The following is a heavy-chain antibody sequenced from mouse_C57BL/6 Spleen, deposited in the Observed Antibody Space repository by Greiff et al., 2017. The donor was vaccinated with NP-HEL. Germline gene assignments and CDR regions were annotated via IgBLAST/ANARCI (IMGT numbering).Heavy chain of an antibody. CDR1: GYSFTGYY. J-gene: IGHJ2*01. D-gene: IGHD2-4*01. CDR3: ARNYDYDGDYFDY. V-gene: IGHV1-42*01. CDR2: INPSTGGT. Sequence: EVKLVESGPELVKPGASVKISCKASGYSFTGYYMNWVKQSPEKSLEWIGEINPSTGGTTYNQKFKAKATLTVDKSSSTAYMQLKSLTSEDSAVYYCARNYDYDGDYFDYWGQGTTLTVSS.